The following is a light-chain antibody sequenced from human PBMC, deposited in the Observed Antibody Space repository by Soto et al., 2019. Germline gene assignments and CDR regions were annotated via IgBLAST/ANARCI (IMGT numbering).Light chain of an antibody. CDR3: QQYGNSPLT. Sequence: EIVLTQSPGTLSFSPGERATLSCRASQRVSARYLAWYQQTPGQGPRLLIYGASSRATGTPDRFSGSGSGTDFTLTISRLEAEDCAVYYCQQYGNSPLTFGPGTRVEIK. V-gene: IGKV3-20*01. CDR2: GAS. J-gene: IGKJ3*01. CDR1: QRVSARY.